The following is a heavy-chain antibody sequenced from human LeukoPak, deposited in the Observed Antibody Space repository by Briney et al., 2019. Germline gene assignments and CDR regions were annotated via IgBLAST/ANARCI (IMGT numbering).Heavy chain of an antibody. CDR2: LSGSGTTI. Sequence: PGGSLRLSCAASGFTFSDYYMSWIRQAPGMGLEWVSYLSGSGTTIYYADSVKGRFTISRDNAKNSLYLQMDSLRAEDTAVYYCARFVGAQRDAFDIWGQGTMVTVSS. CDR3: ARFVGAQRDAFDI. V-gene: IGHV3-11*01. CDR1: GFTFSDYY. D-gene: IGHD1-26*01. J-gene: IGHJ3*02.